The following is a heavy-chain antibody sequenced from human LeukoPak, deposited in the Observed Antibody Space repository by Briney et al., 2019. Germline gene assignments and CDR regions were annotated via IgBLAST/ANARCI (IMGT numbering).Heavy chain of an antibody. CDR3: AKVGLYYDSSGYYDY. D-gene: IGHD3-22*01. V-gene: IGHV3-9*01. CDR1: GFTFDDYA. J-gene: IGHJ4*02. CDR2: ISWKSGSI. Sequence: GGSLRLSCAASGFTFDDYAMHWVRQAPGKGLEWVSGISWKSGSIGYADSVKGRFTISRDNAKNYLYLQMNSLRAEDTALYYCAKVGLYYDSSGYYDYWGQGTLVTVSS.